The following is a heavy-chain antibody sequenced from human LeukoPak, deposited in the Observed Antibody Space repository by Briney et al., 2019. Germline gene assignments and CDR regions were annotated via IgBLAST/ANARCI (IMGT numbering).Heavy chain of an antibody. CDR3: TRGSLSGSSRDY. J-gene: IGHJ4*02. D-gene: IGHD1-26*01. V-gene: IGHV1-8*01. Sequence: ASVRVSCKAPGYTFTGHDINWVRQATGQGLEWMGWMNPNTGDTGYAQKFQGRVTMTRNSSIDTAYMELSRLRSEDTAVYYCTRGSLSGSSRDYWGQGTLLTASS. CDR2: MNPNTGDT. CDR1: GYTFTGHD.